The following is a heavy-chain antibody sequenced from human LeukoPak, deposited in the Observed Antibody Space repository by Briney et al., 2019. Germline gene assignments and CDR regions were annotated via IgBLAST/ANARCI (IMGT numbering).Heavy chain of an antibody. J-gene: IGHJ4*02. CDR1: GFTFSSYS. Sequence: GGSLRLSCAASGFTFSSYSMNWVRQAPGKGLEWVSYISSSSSTIYYADSVKGRFTISRDNSRNTLYLQMNSLRAEDTAVYYCARGQRQSSGFDYWGQGTLVTVSS. D-gene: IGHD3-22*01. V-gene: IGHV3-48*01. CDR2: ISSSSSTI. CDR3: ARGQRQSSGFDY.